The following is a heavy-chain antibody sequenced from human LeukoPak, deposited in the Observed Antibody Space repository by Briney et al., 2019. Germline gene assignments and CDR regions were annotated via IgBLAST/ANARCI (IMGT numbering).Heavy chain of an antibody. CDR1: GFTFDDYA. CDR3: AKGNWIDY. CDR2: TSWNSGSI. D-gene: IGHD1-1*01. V-gene: IGHV3-9*01. J-gene: IGHJ4*02. Sequence: GGSLRLSCAASGFTFDDYAMHWVRQAPGKGLEWVSGTSWNSGSIGYADSVKGRFTISRDNAKNSLYLQMNSLRVEDTALYYCAKGNWIDYWGQGTLVTVSS.